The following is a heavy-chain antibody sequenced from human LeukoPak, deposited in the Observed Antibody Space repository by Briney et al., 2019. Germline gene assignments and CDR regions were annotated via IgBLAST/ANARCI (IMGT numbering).Heavy chain of an antibody. Sequence: ASVKVSCKASGYTFTSYYMHWVRQAPGQGLEWMGIINPSGGSTSYAQKFQGRVTMTRDMSTSTVYMELSSLRSEDTAVYYCARIINSYGFSGAFDYWGQGTLVTVSS. V-gene: IGHV1-46*01. D-gene: IGHD5-18*01. CDR2: INPSGGST. CDR3: ARIINSYGFSGAFDY. J-gene: IGHJ4*02. CDR1: GYTFTSYY.